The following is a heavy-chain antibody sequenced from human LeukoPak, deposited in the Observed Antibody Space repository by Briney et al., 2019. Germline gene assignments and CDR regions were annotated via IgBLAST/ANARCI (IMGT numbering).Heavy chain of an antibody. D-gene: IGHD1-26*01. CDR1: GGSISSSSCY. Sequence: SETLSLTCTVSGGSISSSSCYWGWIRQPPGKGLEWIGSIYYSGSTYYNPSLKSRVTISVDTSKNQFSLKLSSVTAADTAVYYCASGNYYYYYMDVWGKGATVTVSS. CDR3: ASGNYYYYYMDV. J-gene: IGHJ6*03. CDR2: IYYSGST. V-gene: IGHV4-39*07.